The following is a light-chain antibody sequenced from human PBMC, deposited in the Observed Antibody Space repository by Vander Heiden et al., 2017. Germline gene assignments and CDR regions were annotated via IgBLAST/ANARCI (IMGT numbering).Light chain of an antibody. CDR3: QQYNNWPLT. V-gene: IGKV3-15*01. CDR1: QSISSN. CDR2: DAS. Sequence: DIVITQSPASLSVSPGDRATLSCRASQSISSNLAWYQQKPGQAPRLLIYDASTRATGIPARFSGSGSGTEFTLTISSLQSEDFAVYYCQQYNNWPLTFGGGTKVEIK. J-gene: IGKJ4*01.